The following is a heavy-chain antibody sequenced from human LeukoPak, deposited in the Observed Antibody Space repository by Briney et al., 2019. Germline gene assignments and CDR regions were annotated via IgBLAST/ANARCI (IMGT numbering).Heavy chain of an antibody. CDR2: ISYDGSNK. Sequence: PGRSLRLSCAASGFTFSSNAMHWVRQAPGKGLEWVAFISYDGSNKYCADSVKGRFTISRDNSKNTLSLQMNSLRAEDTAVYYCAKDRATQYSLDYWGQGTLVTVSS. V-gene: IGHV3-30*18. J-gene: IGHJ4*02. D-gene: IGHD2/OR15-2a*01. CDR3: AKDRATQYSLDY. CDR1: GFTFSSNA.